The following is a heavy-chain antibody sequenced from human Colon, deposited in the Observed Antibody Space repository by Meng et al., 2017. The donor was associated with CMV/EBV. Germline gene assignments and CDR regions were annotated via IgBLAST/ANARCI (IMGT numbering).Heavy chain of an antibody. V-gene: IGHV1-8*01. CDR1: GYTFTSYD. J-gene: IGHJ6*02. CDR3: ARGSSLYYYYYYGMDV. D-gene: IGHD2-2*01. CDR2: MNPNSGNT. Sequence: ASVKVSCKASGYTFTSYDINWVRQAPGQGLEWMGWMNPNSGNTGYAQKFQGRVTMTRNTSISTAYMELSSLRSEDTAVYYCARGSSLYYYYYYGMDVWGQGTTVTVSS.